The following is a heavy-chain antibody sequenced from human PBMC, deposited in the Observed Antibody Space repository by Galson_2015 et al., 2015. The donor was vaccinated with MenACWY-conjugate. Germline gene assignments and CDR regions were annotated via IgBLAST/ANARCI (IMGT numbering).Heavy chain of an antibody. V-gene: IGHV1-18*01. CDR2: ISAYNGNT. CDR1: SYTFTSYG. Sequence: SVKVSCKASSYTFTSYGISWVRQAPGQGLEWMGWISAYNGNTKYEQKFQGRVTMTTDTSTSTAYMELRSLRSDDTALYYCARVPRYKRDNWFDPWGQGTLVTVSS. J-gene: IGHJ5*02. D-gene: IGHD3-9*01. CDR3: ARVPRYKRDNWFDP.